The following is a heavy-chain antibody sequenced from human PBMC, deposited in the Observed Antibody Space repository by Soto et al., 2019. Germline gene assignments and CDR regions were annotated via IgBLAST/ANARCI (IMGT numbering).Heavy chain of an antibody. D-gene: IGHD6-19*01. CDR3: ARDGFSYRAVAGTVLGY. CDR2: ISSSSSYI. CDR1: GFTFSSYS. Sequence: GGSLRLSCAASGFTFSSYSMNWVRHAPGKGLEWVSSISSSSSYIYYADSVKGRFTISRDNAKNSLYLQMNSLRAEDTAVYYCARDGFSYRAVAGTVLGYWGQGTLVTVSS. V-gene: IGHV3-21*01. J-gene: IGHJ4*02.